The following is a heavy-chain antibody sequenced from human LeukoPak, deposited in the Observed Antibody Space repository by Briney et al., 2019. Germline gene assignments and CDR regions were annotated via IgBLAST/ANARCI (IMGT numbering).Heavy chain of an antibody. V-gene: IGHV3-74*01. CDR1: GFTFSSYW. J-gene: IGHJ3*02. Sequence: HPGGSLRLSCAASGFTFSSYWMHWVRQAPGKGLVWVSRINSDGSSTSYADSVKGRFTISRDNAKNSLYLQMNSLRAEDTAVYYCARGQDTVITSRDAFDIWGQGTMVTVSS. D-gene: IGHD4-23*01. CDR3: ARGQDTVITSRDAFDI. CDR2: INSDGSST.